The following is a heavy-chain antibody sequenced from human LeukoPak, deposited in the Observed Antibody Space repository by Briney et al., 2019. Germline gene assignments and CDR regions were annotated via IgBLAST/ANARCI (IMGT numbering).Heavy chain of an antibody. CDR1: GFTFSVYG. CDR2: ISHDGGNK. Sequence: GTSLRLSCAASGFTFSVYGMHWVRQGPGKGLEWVALISHDGGNKNYTDSVKGRFTISRDNSKNTVYLQMNSLKPEDTAVYYCAKPRGGYYFDYWGQGTLVTVSS. V-gene: IGHV3-30*18. J-gene: IGHJ4*02. CDR3: AKPRGGYYFDY. D-gene: IGHD3-3*01.